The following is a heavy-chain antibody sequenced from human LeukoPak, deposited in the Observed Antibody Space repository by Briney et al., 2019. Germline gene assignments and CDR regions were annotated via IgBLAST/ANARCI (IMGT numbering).Heavy chain of an antibody. CDR3: ARTYSSGWYISPDY. Sequence: PSETLSLTCTVSGGSLSSSSYYWGWIRQPPGKGLEWSGSIYYSGSTYYNPSLKSRVTISVDTSKNQFSLKLSSVTAADTAVYYCARTYSSGWYISPDYWGQGTLVAVSS. CDR2: IYYSGST. J-gene: IGHJ4*02. D-gene: IGHD6-19*01. V-gene: IGHV4-39*01. CDR1: GGSLSSSSYY.